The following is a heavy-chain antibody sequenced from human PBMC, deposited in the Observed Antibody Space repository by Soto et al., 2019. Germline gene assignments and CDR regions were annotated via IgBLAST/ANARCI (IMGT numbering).Heavy chain of an antibody. CDR2: MNPNSGNT. CDR1: GYTFTSYD. Sequence: ASVKVSCKASGYTFTSYDINWVRQATGQGLEWMGWMNPNSGNTGYAQKFQGRVTMTRNTSISTAYMELSSLRSEVTAVYYCARRVWIGYYRRSNAFYIWGQGTMVTVSS. D-gene: IGHD3-3*01. V-gene: IGHV1-8*01. CDR3: ARRVWIGYYRRSNAFYI. J-gene: IGHJ3*02.